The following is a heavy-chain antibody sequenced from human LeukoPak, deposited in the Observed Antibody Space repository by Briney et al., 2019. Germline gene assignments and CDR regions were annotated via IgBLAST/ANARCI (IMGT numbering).Heavy chain of an antibody. CDR2: IWYDGSNK. CDR1: GFTFSNYG. J-gene: IGHJ4*02. V-gene: IGHV3-33*06. Sequence: PGGSLRLSCAASGFTFSNYGMHWVRQAPGKGLEWVAVIWYDGSNKYYADSVKGRFTISRDNSKNTLYLQMNSLRAEDTAVYYCAKGKGQNWDPFDYWGQGTLGTVSS. CDR3: AKGKGQNWDPFDY. D-gene: IGHD7-27*01.